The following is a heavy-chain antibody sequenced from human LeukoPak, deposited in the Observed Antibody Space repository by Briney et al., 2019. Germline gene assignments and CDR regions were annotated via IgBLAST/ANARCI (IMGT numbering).Heavy chain of an antibody. D-gene: IGHD6-19*01. Sequence: SETLSLTCTVSGGSISSYYWSWIRQPPGKGLEWIGYIYYSGSTNYNPSLKSRVTISVDTSKNQFSLKLSSVTAADTAVYYCARDLGSSGWYWAYFDYWGQGTLVTVSS. J-gene: IGHJ4*02. CDR3: ARDLGSSGWYWAYFDY. CDR1: GGSISSYY. CDR2: IYYSGST. V-gene: IGHV4-59*01.